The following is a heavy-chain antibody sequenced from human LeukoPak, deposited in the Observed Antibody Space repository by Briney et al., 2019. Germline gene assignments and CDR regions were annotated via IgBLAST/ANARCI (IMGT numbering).Heavy chain of an antibody. CDR1: GFTFSSYA. D-gene: IGHD1-1*01. CDR2: ISGSGGGA. J-gene: IGHJ4*02. Sequence: GGSLRLSCAISGFTFSSYAMSWVRQAPGKGLEWVSTISGSGGGAFYADSVKGRFTISRDNSDNTLYLRMNSLSAEDTALYYCAKSPGTTTYNTFDFWGQGTLVTVSS. V-gene: IGHV3-23*01. CDR3: AKSPGTTTYNTFDF.